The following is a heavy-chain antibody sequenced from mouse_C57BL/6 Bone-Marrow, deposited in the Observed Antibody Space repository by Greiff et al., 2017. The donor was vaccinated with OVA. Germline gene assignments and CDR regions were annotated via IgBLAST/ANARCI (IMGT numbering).Heavy chain of an antibody. J-gene: IGHJ3*01. Sequence: QVQLKQSGAELMKPGASVKLSCKATGYTFTGYWIEWVKQRPGHGLEWIGEILPGSGSTNYNEKFKGKATFTADTSSNTAYMQLSSLTTEDSAIYYCAKRIIYYDYAWFAYWGQGTLVTVSA. CDR3: AKRIIYYDYAWFAY. D-gene: IGHD2-4*01. CDR1: GYTFTGYW. V-gene: IGHV1-9*01. CDR2: ILPGSGST.